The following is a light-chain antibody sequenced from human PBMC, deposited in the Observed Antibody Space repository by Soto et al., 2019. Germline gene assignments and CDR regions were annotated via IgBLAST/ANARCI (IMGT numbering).Light chain of an antibody. V-gene: IGKV1-5*03. CDR1: QSISSW. Sequence: DIQMTQSPSTLSASVGDRVTITCRASQSISSWLAWYQQKPGKAPKLLIYKASSLESGVPSRFSGSGSGTEFALTISSLQPDDFAPYYCQQYNSSPITFGQGTRLEIK. CDR2: KAS. J-gene: IGKJ5*01. CDR3: QQYNSSPIT.